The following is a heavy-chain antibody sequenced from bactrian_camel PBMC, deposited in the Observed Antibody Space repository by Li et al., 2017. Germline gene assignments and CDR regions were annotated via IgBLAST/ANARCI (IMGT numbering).Heavy chain of an antibody. V-gene: IGHV3S53*01. CDR1: GSIAARNC. CDR2: MNRDVMT. J-gene: IGHJ4*01. Sequence: HVQLVESGGGSVQAGGSLRLSCVASGSIAARNCMGWFRQAPGKQREGVARMNRDVMTTYADSVKGRFTVSQDNAKNALYLQMNSLTHEDTAMYYCAADYNSLRGWRITEYNYRGQGTQVTVS. D-gene: IGHD5*01. CDR3: AADYNSLRGWRITEYNY.